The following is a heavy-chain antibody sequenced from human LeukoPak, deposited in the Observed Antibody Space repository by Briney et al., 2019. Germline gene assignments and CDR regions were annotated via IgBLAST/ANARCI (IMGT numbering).Heavy chain of an antibody. J-gene: IGHJ4*02. CDR1: GFSLSTSGVG. CDR3: AKRAVAGTDFDY. D-gene: IGHD6-19*01. CDR2: IYWNDDK. Sequence: SGPTLVKPTQTLTLTCTFSGFSLSTSGVGVGWIRQPPGKALEWLALIYWNDDKRYSPSLKSRLTITKDTSKNQVVLTMTNMDPVDTAAYYCAKRAVAGTDFDYWGQGTLVTVSS. V-gene: IGHV2-5*01.